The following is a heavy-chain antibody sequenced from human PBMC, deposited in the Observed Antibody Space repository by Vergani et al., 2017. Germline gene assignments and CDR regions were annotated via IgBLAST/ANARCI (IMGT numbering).Heavy chain of an antibody. V-gene: IGHV1-69*12. CDR2: IIPIFGTA. CDR1: GGTFSSYA. Sequence: QVQLVQSGAEVKKPGSSVKVSCKAPGGTFSSYAISWVRQAPGQGLEWMGGIIPIFGTANYAQKFQGRVTITADESTSTAYMELSSLRSEDTAVYYCARGVNYYDSSGYYVGAYWGQGTLVTVSS. D-gene: IGHD3-22*01. J-gene: IGHJ4*02. CDR3: ARGVNYYDSSGYYVGAY.